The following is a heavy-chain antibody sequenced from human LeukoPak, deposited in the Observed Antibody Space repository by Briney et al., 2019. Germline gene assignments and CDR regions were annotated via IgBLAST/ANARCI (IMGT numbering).Heavy chain of an antibody. V-gene: IGHV3-48*03. Sequence: PGGSLRPSCAASGFTFSSYEFNWVRQAPGKGLEWVSYISSSGTMIYYADSVKGRFTISRDNSKNSLYLQMNNLRAEDTSVYYSAREVASCGGDCLAPWGQGTLVTVSS. CDR3: AREVASCGGDCLAP. J-gene: IGHJ5*02. CDR1: GFTFSSYE. D-gene: IGHD2-21*02. CDR2: ISSSGTMI.